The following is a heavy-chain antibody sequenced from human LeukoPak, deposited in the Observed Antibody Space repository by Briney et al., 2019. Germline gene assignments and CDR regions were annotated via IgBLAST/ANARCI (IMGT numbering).Heavy chain of an antibody. CDR1: GFIFRSYA. J-gene: IGHJ4*02. D-gene: IGHD3-10*01. CDR2: VSGSGRTT. V-gene: IGHV3-23*01. CDR3: AEDMSFGDSYFDY. Sequence: GGSLRLSCAASGFIFRSYAMSWVRQAPGKGLEWVSAVSGSGRTTYYADSVKGRFTTSRDNSRNTLFLQMDSLRAEDTAVYYCAEDMSFGDSYFDYWGQGTLVTVSS.